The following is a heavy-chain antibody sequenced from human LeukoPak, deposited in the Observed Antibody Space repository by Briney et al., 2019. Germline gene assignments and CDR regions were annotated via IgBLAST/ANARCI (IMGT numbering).Heavy chain of an antibody. Sequence: SQTLSLTCTVSGGSISSGSYYWSWIRQPAGKGLEWIGRIYTSGSTNYNPSLKSRVTISVDTSKNQFSLKLSSVTAADTAVYYCARGYYYDSSGYYYAPFDYWGQRTLVTVSS. CDR3: ARGYYYDSSGYYYAPFDY. CDR2: IYTSGST. V-gene: IGHV4-61*02. CDR1: GGSISSGSYY. D-gene: IGHD3-22*01. J-gene: IGHJ4*02.